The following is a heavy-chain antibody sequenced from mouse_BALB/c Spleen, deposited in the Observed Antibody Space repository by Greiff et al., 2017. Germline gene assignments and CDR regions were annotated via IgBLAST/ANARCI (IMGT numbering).Heavy chain of an antibody. D-gene: IGHD1-1*01. CDR2: INSNGGST. Sequence: EVMLVESGGGLVQPGGSLKLSCAASGFTFSSYGMSWVRQTPDKRLELVATINSNGGSTYYPDSVKGRFTISRDNAKNTLYLQMSSLKSEDTAMYYCAREGPTGAMDYWGQGTSVTVSS. CDR3: AREGPTGAMDY. V-gene: IGHV5-6-3*01. CDR1: GFTFSSYG. J-gene: IGHJ4*01.